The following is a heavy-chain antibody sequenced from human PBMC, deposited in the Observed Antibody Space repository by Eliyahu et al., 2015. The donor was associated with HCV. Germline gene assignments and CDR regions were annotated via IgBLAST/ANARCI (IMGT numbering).Heavy chain of an antibody. V-gene: IGHV3-53*04. J-gene: IGHJ6*02. CDR1: GFXVSXNY. CDR3: ARENMVHLYGMDV. Sequence: EVQLVESGGGXVQPGGSXRLSCAASGFXVSXNYMSWVRQAPGKGXEWVSVIYSGGSTYYADSVKGRFTISRHNSKNTLYLQMNSLRAEDTAVYYCARENMVHLYGMDVWGQGTTVTVSS. D-gene: IGHD3-10*01. CDR2: IYSGGST.